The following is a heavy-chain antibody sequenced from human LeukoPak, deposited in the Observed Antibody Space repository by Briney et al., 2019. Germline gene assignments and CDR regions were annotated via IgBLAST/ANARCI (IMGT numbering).Heavy chain of an antibody. CDR1: GYTFTSYG. D-gene: IGHD3-22*01. J-gene: IGHJ4*02. CDR3: ARGTTYYYDSSGYWGDY. V-gene: IGHV1-18*01. Sequence: ASVKVSCKASGYTFTSYGISWVRQAPGQGLEWMGWISAYNGNTNYAQKLQGRVTMTTDTSTSTAYMELSRLRSDDTAVYYCARGTTYYYDSSGYWGDYWGQGTLVTVSS. CDR2: ISAYNGNT.